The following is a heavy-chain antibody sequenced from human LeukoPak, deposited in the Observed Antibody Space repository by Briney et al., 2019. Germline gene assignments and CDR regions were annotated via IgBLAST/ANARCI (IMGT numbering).Heavy chain of an antibody. D-gene: IGHD3-16*01. CDR1: GFTFSSYW. Sequence: PGGSLRLSCAASGFTFSSYWMSWVRQAPGKGLEWVANIKQGGSEKYYADSVKGRFTISRDNAKNTLYLQMDSLRAEDTAVFYCARGLGGLWGQGTMVTVSS. CDR2: IKQGGSEK. V-gene: IGHV3-7*01. CDR3: ARGLGGL. J-gene: IGHJ3*01.